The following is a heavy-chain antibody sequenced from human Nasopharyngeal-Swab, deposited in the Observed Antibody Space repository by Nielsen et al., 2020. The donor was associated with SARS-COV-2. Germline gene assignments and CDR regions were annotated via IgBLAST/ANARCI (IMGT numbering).Heavy chain of an antibody. J-gene: IGHJ4*02. CDR2: IATAGDT. V-gene: IGHV3-13*01. Sequence: GESLKISCAASGFTFSSYDMHWVRQATGKGLEWVSAIATAGDTYYPGSVKGRFTISRENAKNSLYHQMNSLRAGDTAVYYCARGFGQWGFDYWGQGTLVTVSS. CDR1: GFTFSSYD. CDR3: ARGFGQWGFDY. D-gene: IGHD3-10*01.